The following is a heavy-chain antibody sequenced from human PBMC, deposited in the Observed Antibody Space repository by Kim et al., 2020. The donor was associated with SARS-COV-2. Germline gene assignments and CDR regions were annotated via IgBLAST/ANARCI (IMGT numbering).Heavy chain of an antibody. D-gene: IGHD3-3*01. CDR1: GYIFTSYV. J-gene: IGHJ6*03. Sequence: ASVKVSCKTSGYIFTSYVIHWVRQAPGQRPEWMGRIIPGTTNIKYSQTFQGRVAMTDDRHATTVYLELNSVRLEDTAVYYCARDAVSFFASCMDVWGNG. V-gene: IGHV1-3*01. CDR3: ARDAVSFFASCMDV. CDR2: IIPGTTNI.